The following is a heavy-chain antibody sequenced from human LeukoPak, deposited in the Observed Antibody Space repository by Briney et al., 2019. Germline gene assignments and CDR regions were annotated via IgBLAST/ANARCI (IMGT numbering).Heavy chain of an antibody. V-gene: IGHV3-9*01. J-gene: IGHJ4*02. CDR3: VKDKEDPITMVRGFDY. D-gene: IGHD3-10*01. CDR2: ISWNSGRI. Sequence: PGGSLRLSCTASGSTFGDYAMHWVRQAPGKGLEWVSGISWNSGRIGYAVSVKGRFTISRDNAKSSLYLQMNTLRPEDTALYYCVKDKEDPITMVRGFDYWGQGTLVTVSS. CDR1: GSTFGDYA.